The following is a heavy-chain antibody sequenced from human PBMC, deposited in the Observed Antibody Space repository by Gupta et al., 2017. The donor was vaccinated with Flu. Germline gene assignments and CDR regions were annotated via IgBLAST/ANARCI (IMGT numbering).Heavy chain of an antibody. J-gene: IGHJ6*03. D-gene: IGHD2-8*01. CDR3: TRDFGRRRLLKVYVPTHYHMDV. V-gene: IGHV3-7*01. CDR2: IRQDGDET. Sequence: PGKGLEWVANIRQDGDETHYVDSVKGRFTVSRDNAKDSLYLQMNSLRVDDTAVYFCTRDFGRRRLLKVYVPTHYHMDVWGKGTTVTVSS.